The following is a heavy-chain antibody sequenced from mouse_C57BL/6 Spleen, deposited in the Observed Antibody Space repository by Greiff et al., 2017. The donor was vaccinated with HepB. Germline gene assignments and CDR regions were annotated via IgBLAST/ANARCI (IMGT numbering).Heavy chain of an antibody. J-gene: IGHJ2*01. Sequence: QVQLQQPGAELVRPVSSVKLSCKASGYTFTSYWMDWVKQRPGQGLEWIGNIYPSDSETHYNQKFKDKATLTVDKSSSTAYMQLSSLTSEDSAVYYCARSLLWYPYWGQGTTLTVSS. CDR1: GYTFTSYW. CDR3: ARSLLWYPY. CDR2: IYPSDSET. V-gene: IGHV1-61*01. D-gene: IGHD2-10*01.